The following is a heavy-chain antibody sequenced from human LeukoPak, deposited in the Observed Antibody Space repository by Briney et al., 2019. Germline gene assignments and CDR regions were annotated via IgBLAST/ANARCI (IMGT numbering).Heavy chain of an antibody. Sequence: PGGSLRLSCSGSGFTFGDHAMSRVRQAPGKGLEWVGFIRSKAYRWTTEYAASVKGRFSISRDDSASIAYLQMNSLKTEDTAVYYCARGPIQLWIHNAMDVWGQGTTVTVSS. CDR2: IRSKAYRWTT. CDR1: GFTFGDHA. D-gene: IGHD5-24*01. V-gene: IGHV3-49*04. J-gene: IGHJ6*02. CDR3: ARGPIQLWIHNAMDV.